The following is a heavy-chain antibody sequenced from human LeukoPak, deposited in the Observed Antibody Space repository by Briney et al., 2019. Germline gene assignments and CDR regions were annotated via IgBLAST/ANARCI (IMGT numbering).Heavy chain of an antibody. CDR3: AKDSKSLYYYGSGSYSGVFDY. CDR1: GFTFSSYA. J-gene: IGHJ4*02. V-gene: IGHV3-23*01. CDR2: ISGSGGST. D-gene: IGHD3-10*01. Sequence: PGGSLRLSCAASGFTFSSYAMSWVPQAPGKGLEWVSAISGSGGSTYYADSVKGRFTISRDNSKNTLYLQMNSLRAEDTAVYYCAKDSKSLYYYGSGSYSGVFDYWGQGTLVTVSS.